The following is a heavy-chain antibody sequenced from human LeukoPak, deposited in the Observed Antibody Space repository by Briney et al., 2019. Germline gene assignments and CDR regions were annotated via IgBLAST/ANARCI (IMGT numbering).Heavy chain of an antibody. J-gene: IGHJ3*02. Sequence: SVKVSCKASGGTFSDYALNWVRQAPGQGLEWMGVFIPILGTANSTQRFQGRVTITADISTNTVYMELSSLRSEDTAVYYCAKVRHGYSYGYKDAFDIWGQGTMVTVSS. D-gene: IGHD5-18*01. CDR1: GGTFSDYA. CDR2: FIPILGTA. V-gene: IGHV1-69*06. CDR3: AKVRHGYSYGYKDAFDI.